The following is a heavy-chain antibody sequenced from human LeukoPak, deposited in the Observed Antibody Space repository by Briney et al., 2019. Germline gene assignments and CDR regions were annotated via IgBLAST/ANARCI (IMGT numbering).Heavy chain of an antibody. CDR3: ARERESWAGYYYYYMDV. J-gene: IGHJ6*03. CDR1: GFTFSSYW. D-gene: IGHD6-19*01. CDR2: IKQDGSEK. Sequence: GGSLRLSCAASGFTFSSYWMSWVRQAPGKGLEGVANIKQDGSEKYYVDSVKGRFTISRDNAKNSLYLQMNSLRAEDTAVYYCARERESWAGYYYYYMDVWGKGTTVTVSS. V-gene: IGHV3-7*01.